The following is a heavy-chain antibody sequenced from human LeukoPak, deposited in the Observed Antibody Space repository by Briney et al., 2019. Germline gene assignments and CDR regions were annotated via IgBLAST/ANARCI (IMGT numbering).Heavy chain of an antibody. V-gene: IGHV3-30*18. D-gene: IGHD4-17*01. CDR2: ISYDGSNK. J-gene: IGHJ4*02. Sequence: GGSLRLSCAASGFTFSSYGMHWVRQAPGKGLEWVAVISYDGSNKYYADSVKGRFTISRDNSKNTLYLQMNSLRAEDTAVYYCVKEMTTVTAFDYWRQGTLVSVSS. CDR3: VKEMTTVTAFDY. CDR1: GFTFSSYG.